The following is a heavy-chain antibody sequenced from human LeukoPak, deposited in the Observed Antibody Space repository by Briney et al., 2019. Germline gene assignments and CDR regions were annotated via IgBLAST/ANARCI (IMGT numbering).Heavy chain of an antibody. CDR2: ISYDETRK. J-gene: IGHJ6*03. CDR3: AKGDGGSETYFYMDV. CDR1: GFTFSSYV. V-gene: IGHV3-30*18. Sequence: GGSLRLSCAASGFTFSSYVMHWVRQAPGKGLEWVAVISYDETRKYYVDSVKGRFTISRDNSKNTIYLQMNSLRPEDTAVYYCAKGDGGSETYFYMDVWGKGTAVTVSS. D-gene: IGHD5-12*01.